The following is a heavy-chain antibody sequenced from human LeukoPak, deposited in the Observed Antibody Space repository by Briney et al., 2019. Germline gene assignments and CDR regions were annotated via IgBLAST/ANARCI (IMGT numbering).Heavy chain of an antibody. D-gene: IGHD4-17*01. CDR1: GGSFSGYY. Sequence: SETLSLTCAVYGGSFSGYYWSWIRQPPGKGLEWIGEINHSGSTNYNPSLKSRVTISVDTSKNQFSLKLSSVTAADTAVYYCAREGDYGDYGYYWGQGTLVTVSS. CDR2: INHSGST. CDR3: AREGDYGDYGYY. J-gene: IGHJ4*02. V-gene: IGHV4-34*01.